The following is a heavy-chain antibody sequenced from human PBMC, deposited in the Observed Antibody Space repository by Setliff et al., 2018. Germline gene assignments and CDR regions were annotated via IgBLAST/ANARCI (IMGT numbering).Heavy chain of an antibody. CDR3: AKDRHREGGIPKYFDY. CDR1: GFTFSAYG. V-gene: IGHV3-30*02. CDR2: IQYDGSNK. J-gene: IGHJ4*02. D-gene: IGHD2-21*01. Sequence: HPGGSLRLSCAASGFTFSAYGMHWVRQAPGKGLEWVAFIQYDGSNKYYADSVKGRFTISRDNSKNTVYLQMNSLRVEDTAVYFCAKDRHREGGIPKYFDYWGQGTLVTVSS.